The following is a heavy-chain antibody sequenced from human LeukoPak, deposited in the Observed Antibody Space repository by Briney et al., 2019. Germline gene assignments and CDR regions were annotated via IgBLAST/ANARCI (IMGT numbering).Heavy chain of an antibody. CDR3: ARVGGDCGGDCYHFDY. CDR1: GGTFSSYA. Sequence: SVKVSCKASGGTFSSYAISWVRQAPGQGLEWMGGTIPIFGTANYAQKFQGRVTITADESTSTAYMELSSLRSEDTAVYYCARVGGDCGGDCYHFDYWGQGTLVTVSS. CDR2: TIPIFGTA. V-gene: IGHV1-69*13. D-gene: IGHD2-21*02. J-gene: IGHJ4*02.